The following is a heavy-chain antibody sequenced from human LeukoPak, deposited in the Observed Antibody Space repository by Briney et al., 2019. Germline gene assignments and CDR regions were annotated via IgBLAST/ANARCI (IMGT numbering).Heavy chain of an antibody. CDR3: AREREPYCSGGSCPLDY. CDR1: GFTSSDYY. J-gene: IGHJ4*02. Sequence: GGSLRLSCAASGFTSSDYYMSWIRQAPGKGLEWVSYISSSGSTIYYADSVKGRFTISRDNAKNSLYLQMNSLRAEDTAVYYCAREREPYCSGGSCPLDYWGQGTLVTVSS. D-gene: IGHD2-15*01. CDR2: ISSSGSTI. V-gene: IGHV3-11*04.